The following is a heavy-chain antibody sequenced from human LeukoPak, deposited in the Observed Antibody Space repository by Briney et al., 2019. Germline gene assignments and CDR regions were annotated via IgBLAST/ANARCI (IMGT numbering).Heavy chain of an antibody. Sequence: GASVEVSCKASGYTFTGYYMHWVRQAPGQGLEWMGWINPNSGGTNYAQKFQGRATMTRDTSISTAYMELSRLRSDDTAVYYCARDPNALTPYCGGDCYSGHLDYWGQGTLVTVSS. D-gene: IGHD2-21*01. J-gene: IGHJ4*02. CDR3: ARDPNALTPYCGGDCYSGHLDY. CDR1: GYTFTGYY. V-gene: IGHV1-2*02. CDR2: INPNSGGT.